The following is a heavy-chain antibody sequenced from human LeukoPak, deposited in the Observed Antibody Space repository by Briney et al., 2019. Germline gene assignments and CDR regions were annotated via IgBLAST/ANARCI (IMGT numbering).Heavy chain of an antibody. CDR2: ISAYNGNT. D-gene: IGHD4-17*01. CDR1: SYTFTNYA. V-gene: IGHV1-18*03. Sequence: GASVKVSCKASSYTFTNYAFTWVRQAPGQGLEWMGWISAYNGNTNYAQKLQGRVTMTTDTSTSTAYMELSSLRSEDMAVYYCARDLYGDYVMSDYWGQGTLVTVSS. J-gene: IGHJ4*02. CDR3: ARDLYGDYVMSDY.